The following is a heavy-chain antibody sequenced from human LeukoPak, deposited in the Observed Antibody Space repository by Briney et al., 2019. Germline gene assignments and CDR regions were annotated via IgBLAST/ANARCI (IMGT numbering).Heavy chain of an antibody. V-gene: IGHV3-9*01. J-gene: IGHJ4*02. CDR3: AKGYDSSGYYYDY. Sequence: AGGSLRLSCAASGFTFDDYAMHWVRQAPGKGLEWVSGISWNSGSIGYADSVKGRFTISRDNAKNSLYLQMNSLRAEDTALYYCAKGYDSSGYYYDYWGQGTLVTVSS. D-gene: IGHD3-22*01. CDR1: GFTFDDYA. CDR2: ISWNSGSI.